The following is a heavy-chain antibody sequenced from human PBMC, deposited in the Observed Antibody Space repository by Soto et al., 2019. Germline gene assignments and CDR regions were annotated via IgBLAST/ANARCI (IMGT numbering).Heavy chain of an antibody. Sequence: SETLSLTCTVSGGSVSSGSYYWSWIRQPPGKGLEWIGYIYYSGSTNYNPSLKSRVTISVDTSKNQFSLKLSSVTAADTAVYYCASSGSVFHWGQGTLVTVSS. V-gene: IGHV4-61*01. CDR3: ASSGSVFH. CDR2: IYYSGST. J-gene: IGHJ4*02. CDR1: GGSVSSGSYY. D-gene: IGHD6-19*01.